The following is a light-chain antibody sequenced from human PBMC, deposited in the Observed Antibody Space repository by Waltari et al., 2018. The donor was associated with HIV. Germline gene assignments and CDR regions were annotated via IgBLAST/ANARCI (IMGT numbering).Light chain of an antibody. V-gene: IGLV1-47*02. Sequence: HFVLTQPPSASGTPGQRVTISCSGGSPNIGSNYVNWYQLVPGTAPKVLIYSNNQRPSGVPDRFSASKSGSSTSLAISGLRSEDEADYYCSAWDVGLSGWLFGGGTKLTVL. J-gene: IGLJ3*02. CDR1: SPNIGSNY. CDR3: SAWDVGLSGWL. CDR2: SNN.